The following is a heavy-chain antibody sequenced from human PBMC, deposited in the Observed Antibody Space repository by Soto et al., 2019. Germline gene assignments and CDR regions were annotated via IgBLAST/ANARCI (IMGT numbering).Heavy chain of an antibody. D-gene: IGHD2-2*01. V-gene: IGHV4-61*01. CDR3: AKDIVVVPAAMQF. CDR1: GVSVSSGSYY. CDR2: IYYSGST. Sequence: SETLSLTCTVSGVSVSSGSYYWSWIRQPPGKGLEWIGYIYYSGSTNYNPSLKSRVTISLDTSKNQFSLKLTSVTAADTAVYYCAKDIVVVPAAMQFWGQGTLVTVSS. J-gene: IGHJ4*02.